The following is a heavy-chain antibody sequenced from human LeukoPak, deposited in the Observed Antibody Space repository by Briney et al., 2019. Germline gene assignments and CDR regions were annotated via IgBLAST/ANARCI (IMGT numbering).Heavy chain of an antibody. CDR3: ARISLISSWDTWFDP. D-gene: IGHD6-13*01. CDR2: INPNSGAT. J-gene: IGHJ5*02. V-gene: IGHV1-2*02. CDR1: VYTFTEYY. Sequence: AVTVSYMDCVYTFTEYYLHWVGQAPGQGGEGMGWINPNSGATNYAQTFQGRVTMYRDPSISSVYMEPSGLRPEHTGVSYCARISLISSWDTWFDPSGQGTPV.